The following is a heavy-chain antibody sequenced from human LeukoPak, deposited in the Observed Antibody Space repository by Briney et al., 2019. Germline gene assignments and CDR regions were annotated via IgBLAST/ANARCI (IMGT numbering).Heavy chain of an antibody. CDR1: GGSFSGYY. J-gene: IGHJ4*02. V-gene: IGHV4-34*01. CDR2: INHSGST. Sequence: SETLSLTCAVYGGSFSGYYWSWIRQPPGKGLEWIGEINHSGSTNYNPSLKSRVTISVDTSKNQFSLKLSSVTAADTAVYYCARRRGYSYGFGYWGQGTLVAVSS. D-gene: IGHD5-18*01. CDR3: ARRRGYSYGFGY.